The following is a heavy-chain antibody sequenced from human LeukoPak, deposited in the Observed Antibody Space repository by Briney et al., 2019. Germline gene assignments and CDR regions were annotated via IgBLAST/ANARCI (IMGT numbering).Heavy chain of an antibody. CDR2: ISYDGSNK. Sequence: GGSLRLSCAASGFTFSSYGMHWVRQAPGKGLEWVAVISYDGSNKYYADSVKGRFTISRDNSKNTLYLQMNSLRAEDTAVYYCPRGTYYYDSSRYSAGAFDIWGQGTMVTVSS. CDR1: GFTFSSYG. D-gene: IGHD3-22*01. V-gene: IGHV3-30*03. CDR3: PRGTYYYDSSRYSAGAFDI. J-gene: IGHJ3*02.